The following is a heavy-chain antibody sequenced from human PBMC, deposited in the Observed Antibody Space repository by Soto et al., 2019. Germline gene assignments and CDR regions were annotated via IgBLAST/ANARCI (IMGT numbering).Heavy chain of an antibody. V-gene: IGHV1-69*12. CDR1: RGTFSRYA. Sequence: QVQLVQSGAEVKKPGSSVKVSCKASRGTFSRYAISWVRQAPGQGLEWMGGIIPLYGTTNYAQKFQGRVTITADESTRIAYLELSSRRSEDTAICYCATEGDAGIAAAGTAWFDRWGQGSLVTVFS. D-gene: IGHD6-13*01. CDR3: ATEGDAGIAAAGTAWFDR. J-gene: IGHJ5*02. CDR2: IIPLYGTT.